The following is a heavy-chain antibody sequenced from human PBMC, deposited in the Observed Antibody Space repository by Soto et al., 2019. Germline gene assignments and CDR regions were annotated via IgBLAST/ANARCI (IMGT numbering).Heavy chain of an antibody. Sequence: AGTLSLTCTLSGGSVRAPDWWNWIRQSPDKGLGWIAEVHIAGHINYNPSLRSRVSVSIDSSKNQFYLNLNSVTAADTAIYYCARVRQGCSANNCYFDPWGQGTQATVSS. CDR2: VHIAGHI. V-gene: IGHV4-4*02. J-gene: IGHJ4*03. CDR1: GGSVRAPDW. D-gene: IGHD1-1*01. CDR3: ARVRQGCSANNCYFDP.